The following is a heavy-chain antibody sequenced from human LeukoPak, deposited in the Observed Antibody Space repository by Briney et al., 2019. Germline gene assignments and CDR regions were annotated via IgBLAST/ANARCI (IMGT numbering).Heavy chain of an antibody. CDR3: ARVTGYMVEDYFDY. CDR1: GGSISSYY. Sequence: SETLLLTCTVSGGSISSYYWSWIRQPPGKGLEWIGYIYYSGSTNYNPSLKSRVTISVDTSKNQFSLRLSSVTAADTAVYYCARVTGYMVEDYFDYWGQGTLVTVSS. V-gene: IGHV4-59*01. D-gene: IGHD6-13*01. CDR2: IYYSGST. J-gene: IGHJ4*02.